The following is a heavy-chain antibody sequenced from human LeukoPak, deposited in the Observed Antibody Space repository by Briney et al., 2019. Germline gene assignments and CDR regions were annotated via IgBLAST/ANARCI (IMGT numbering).Heavy chain of an antibody. CDR1: GYTFTSYD. Sequence: GASVKVSCKASGYTFTSYDINWVRQATGQGLEWMGWMNPNSGNTGYAQKFQGRVTMTRNTSISTAYMELSSLRSEDTAVYYCARVYYDSSGYPVPYYYYYGMDVWGQGTTVTVSS. J-gene: IGHJ6*02. CDR2: MNPNSGNT. CDR3: ARVYYDSSGYPVPYYYYYGMDV. V-gene: IGHV1-8*01. D-gene: IGHD3-22*01.